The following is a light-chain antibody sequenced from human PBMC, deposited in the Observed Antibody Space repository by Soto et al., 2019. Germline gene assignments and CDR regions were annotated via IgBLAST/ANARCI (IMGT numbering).Light chain of an antibody. CDR3: GLYNSSNRLL. Sequence: QSALTQPASVSGSPGQSITISCTGTSSDVGGYNYVSWYQQHPGKAPKLMIYDVSNRPSGVSNRFSGSKSGNTASLTISGLQAEDEADYYCGLYNSSNRLLFGGGNKLTVL. CDR2: DVS. J-gene: IGLJ2*01. V-gene: IGLV2-14*01. CDR1: SSDVGGYNY.